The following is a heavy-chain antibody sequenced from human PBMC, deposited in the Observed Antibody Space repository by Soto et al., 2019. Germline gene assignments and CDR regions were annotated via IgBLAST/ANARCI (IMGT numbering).Heavy chain of an antibody. J-gene: IGHJ6*01. CDR1: GDTLKTFD. V-gene: IGHV1-18*04. CDR2: ITTHNGDT. Sequence: QVQLVQSGAEVKRPGASVKVSCKASGDTLKTFDVSWVRQAPGQGPEWMAWITTHNGDTNFAQKFRGRVSLTADTSAATDFMDLRNHRSDGSGAYLCAGLNFARAADNSLFDMVVCVHGTKVTVS. D-gene: IGHD1-1*01. CDR3: AGLNFARAADNSLFDMVV.